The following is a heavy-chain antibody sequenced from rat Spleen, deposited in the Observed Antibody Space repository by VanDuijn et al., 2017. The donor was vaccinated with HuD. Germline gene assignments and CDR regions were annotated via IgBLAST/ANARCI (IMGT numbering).Heavy chain of an antibody. CDR3: ARTNNPYFYVMDA. CDR2: INSAGST. Sequence: EVQLQESGPGLVKPSQSFSLTCSVTGYSITSNYWGWIRKFPGNKLEWMGYINSAGSTNYNPSLKSRISITRDTSKNQFFLQVNSVTTEDTATYYCARTNNPYFYVMDAWGQGASVTVSS. J-gene: IGHJ4*01. V-gene: IGHV3-3*01. D-gene: IGHD3-4*01. CDR1: GYSITSNY.